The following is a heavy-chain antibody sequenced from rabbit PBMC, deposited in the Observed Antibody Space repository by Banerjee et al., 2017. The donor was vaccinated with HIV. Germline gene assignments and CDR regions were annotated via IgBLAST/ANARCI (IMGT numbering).Heavy chain of an antibody. Sequence: QSLEESGGDLVKPGASLTLTCTASGFSFSSGYWICWVRQAPGKGLEWIGCIYTGDGNTYYASWAKGRFTISKTSSTVTLQVTGLTVADTATYFCARTADNDGYGYFDLWGQGTLVTVS. J-gene: IGHJ4*01. V-gene: IGHV1S40*01. CDR2: IYTGDGNT. CDR3: ARTADNDGYGYFDL. CDR1: GFSFSSGYW. D-gene: IGHD6-1*01.